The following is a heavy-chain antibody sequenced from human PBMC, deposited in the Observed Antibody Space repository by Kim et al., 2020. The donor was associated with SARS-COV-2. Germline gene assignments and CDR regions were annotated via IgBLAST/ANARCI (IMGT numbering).Heavy chain of an antibody. CDR3: AKDRALYYDFWSGSTTFDY. J-gene: IGHJ4*02. D-gene: IGHD3-3*01. Sequence: GRFTISRDNAKNSLYLQMNSLRAEDTALYYCAKDRALYYDFWSGSTTFDYWGQGTLVTVSS. V-gene: IGHV3-9*01.